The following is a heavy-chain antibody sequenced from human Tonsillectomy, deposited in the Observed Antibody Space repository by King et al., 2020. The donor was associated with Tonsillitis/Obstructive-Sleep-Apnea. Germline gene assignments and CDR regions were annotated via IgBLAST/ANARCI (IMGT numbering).Heavy chain of an antibody. V-gene: IGHV2-5*02. D-gene: IGHD3-10*01. CDR3: AHRLRDSWSFNFDY. CDR1: GFSLSTSEVG. CDR2: IYWDNDK. Sequence: ITLKESGPTLVKPTQTLTLTCTFSGFSLSTSEVGVCWIRQPPGKALEWLARIYWDNDKRYSPSLRRRLTITKDTSQNQVVLTMTNMDPVDTATYYCAHRLRDSWSFNFDYWGQGTLVTVSS. J-gene: IGHJ4*02.